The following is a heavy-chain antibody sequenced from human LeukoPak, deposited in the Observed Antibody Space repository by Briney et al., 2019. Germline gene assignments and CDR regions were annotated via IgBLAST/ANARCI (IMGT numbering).Heavy chain of an antibody. D-gene: IGHD4/OR15-4a*01. CDR1: GYSFTTYW. Sequence: GESLQISCEGSGYSFTTYWIGWVRQMPGKGLEWMGIIYPSDSDTRYSPSFQGQVTISVDKSTNTAYLQWGSLKASDTAMYFCARHSHYGEDYWGQGTLVTVSS. J-gene: IGHJ4*02. CDR2: IYPSDSDT. CDR3: ARHSHYGEDY. V-gene: IGHV5-51*01.